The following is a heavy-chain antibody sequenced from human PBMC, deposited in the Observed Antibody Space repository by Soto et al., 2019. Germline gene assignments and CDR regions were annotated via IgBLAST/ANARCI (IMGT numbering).Heavy chain of an antibody. CDR3: AKDLTPIQLWPLSFDL. Sequence: EVQLLESGGGLVQPGGSLRLSCVASGFSFSRFAMSWVRQAPGKGLEWVSTISPPGGTTFYADSVRGRFTISRDSSKNTRYLQMNSLRAEDTAIYYCAKDLTPIQLWPLSFDLWGQGTLVTVSS. CDR2: ISPPGGTT. V-gene: IGHV3-23*01. D-gene: IGHD5-18*01. CDR1: GFSFSRFA. J-gene: IGHJ4*02.